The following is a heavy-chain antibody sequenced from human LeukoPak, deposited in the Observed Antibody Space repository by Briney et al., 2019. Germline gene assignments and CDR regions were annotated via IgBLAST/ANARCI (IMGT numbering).Heavy chain of an antibody. CDR3: ARSGTTVTADAFDI. D-gene: IGHD4-17*01. CDR1: GGTFSSYA. CDR2: VIPIFGTA. V-gene: IGHV1-69*13. J-gene: IGHJ3*02. Sequence: ASVKVSCKASGGTFSSYAISWVRQAPGQGLEWMGGVIPIFGTANYAQKFQGRVTITADESTSTAYMELSSLRSEDTAVYCCARSGTTVTADAFDIWGQGTMVTVSS.